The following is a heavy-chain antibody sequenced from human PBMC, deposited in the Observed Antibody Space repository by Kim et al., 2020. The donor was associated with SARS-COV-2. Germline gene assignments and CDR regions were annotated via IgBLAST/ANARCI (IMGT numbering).Heavy chain of an antibody. J-gene: IGHJ6*02. CDR3: ASDGYYYYYGMDV. CDR1: GGSFSGYY. V-gene: IGHV4-34*01. CDR2: INHSGST. Sequence: SETLSLTCAVYGGSFSGYYWSWIRQPPGKGLEWIGEINHSGSTNYNPSLKSRVTISVDTSKNQFSLKLSSVTAADTAVYYCASDGYYYYYGMDVWGQGTTVTVS.